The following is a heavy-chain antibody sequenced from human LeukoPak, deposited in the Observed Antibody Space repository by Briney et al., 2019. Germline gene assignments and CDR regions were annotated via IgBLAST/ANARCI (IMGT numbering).Heavy chain of an antibody. CDR3: ARVSLVRGAPGYYFDY. CDR1: GGSISSSSYY. CDR2: IYYSGST. Sequence: PSETLSLTCTVSGGSISSSSYYWGWIRQPPGKGLEWIGSIYYSGSTYYNPSLKSRVAISVDTSKNQFSLKLSSVTAADTAVYYCARVSLVRGAPGYYFDYWGQGTLVTVSS. D-gene: IGHD3-10*01. V-gene: IGHV4-39*07. J-gene: IGHJ4*02.